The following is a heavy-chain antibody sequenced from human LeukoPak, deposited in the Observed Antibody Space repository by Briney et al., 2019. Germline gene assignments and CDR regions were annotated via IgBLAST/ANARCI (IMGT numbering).Heavy chain of an antibody. CDR3: ARGSGFQYRGITTNYYMDV. J-gene: IGHJ6*03. D-gene: IGHD3-22*01. Sequence: GASVKVSCKASGYTFTGYYMHWVRQAPGQGLEWMGWIDPKSGGTSFAQKFQGSVTMTRDTSIRTAYIELSRLKYDDTAVYYCARGSGFQYRGITTNYYMDVWGKGTTVTVSS. CDR1: GYTFTGYY. CDR2: IDPKSGGT. V-gene: IGHV1-2*02.